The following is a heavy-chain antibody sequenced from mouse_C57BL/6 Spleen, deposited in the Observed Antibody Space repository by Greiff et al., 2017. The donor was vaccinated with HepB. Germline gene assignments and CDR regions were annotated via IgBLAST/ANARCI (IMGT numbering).Heavy chain of an antibody. CDR1: GYSFTDYN. CDR2: INPNYGTT. CDR3: GRRGISDWYFDV. J-gene: IGHJ1*03. Sequence: QLVESGPELVKPGASVKISCKASGYSFTDYNMNWVKQSNGKSLEWIGVINPNYGTTSYNQKFKGKATLTVDQASSTAYMQLNSLTSEDAAVYYGGRRGISDWYFDVWGTGTTVTVSS. V-gene: IGHV1-39*01.